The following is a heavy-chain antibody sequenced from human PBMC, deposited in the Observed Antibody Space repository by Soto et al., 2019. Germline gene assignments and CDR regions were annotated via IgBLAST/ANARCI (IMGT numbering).Heavy chain of an antibody. CDR2: INHSGST. D-gene: IGHD6-13*01. Sequence: QVQLQQWGAGLLKPSETLSLTCAVYGGSFSGYYWSWIRQPPGKGLEWIGEINHSGSTNYNPSLNSRVTISVDTSKNQFSLKLSSVTAADTAVYYCASSSRSNYWGQGTLVTVSS. CDR3: ASSSRSNY. CDR1: GGSFSGYY. V-gene: IGHV4-34*01. J-gene: IGHJ4*02.